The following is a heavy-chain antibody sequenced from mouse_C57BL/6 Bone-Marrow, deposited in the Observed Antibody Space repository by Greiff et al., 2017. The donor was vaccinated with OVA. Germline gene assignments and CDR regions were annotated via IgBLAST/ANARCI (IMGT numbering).Heavy chain of an antibody. V-gene: IGHV1-82*01. J-gene: IGHJ2*01. Sequence: QVQLQQSGPELVKPGASVKISCKASGYAFSSSWMNWVKQRPGKGLAWIGRLYPGDGDTNYNGQFKGKATLTADKSASTAYMQLSSLTCEESAVYFGERHEDGYDASYVEYWGQGTTLTGSS. D-gene: IGHD2-2*01. CDR2: LYPGDGDT. CDR3: ERHEDGYDASYVEY. CDR1: GYAFSSSW.